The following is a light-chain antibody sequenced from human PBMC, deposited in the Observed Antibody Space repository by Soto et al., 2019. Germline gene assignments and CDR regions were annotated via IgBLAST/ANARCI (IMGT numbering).Light chain of an antibody. CDR1: KLGDKY. Sequence: SYELTQPPSVSVSPGQTASITCSGDKLGDKYACWYQQKPGQSPVLVIYQDSKRPSGIPERFSGSNSGNTATLTISGTQAMDEPDNSCQAWDSSTVVFGGGPRSPS. CDR2: QDS. V-gene: IGLV3-1*01. J-gene: IGLJ2*01. CDR3: QAWDSSTVV.